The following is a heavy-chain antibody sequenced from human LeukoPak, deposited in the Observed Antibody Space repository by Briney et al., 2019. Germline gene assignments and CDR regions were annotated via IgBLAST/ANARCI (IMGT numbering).Heavy chain of an antibody. J-gene: IGHJ5*02. CDR1: GYTFTIYG. CDR3: ARVDYYDSSGYLRRGFDP. D-gene: IGHD3-22*01. Sequence: GASVKVSCKASGYTFTIYGISWVRQAPGQGLEWMGWISAYNGNTNYAQKLQGRVTMTTDTSTSTAYMELRSLRSDDTAVYYCARVDYYDSSGYLRRGFDPWGQGTLVTVSS. CDR2: ISAYNGNT. V-gene: IGHV1-18*01.